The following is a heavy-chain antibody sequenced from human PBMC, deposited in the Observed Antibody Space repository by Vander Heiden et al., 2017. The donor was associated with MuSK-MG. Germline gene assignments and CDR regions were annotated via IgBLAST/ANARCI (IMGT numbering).Heavy chain of an antibody. V-gene: IGHV3-7*01. Sequence: EVQMVESGGALVQPGGSLRLSCAASGFTFSRSWMSWVRQAPGGGLEGVGNIKPDGSKTYYVDSVRGRFTISRDNAKNSLYLEMNSLGVEDTAVYYCANGNNFDCWGQGTLVTVSS. CDR2: IKPDGSKT. CDR3: ANGNNFDC. CDR1: GFTFSRSW. D-gene: IGHD1-1*01. J-gene: IGHJ4*02.